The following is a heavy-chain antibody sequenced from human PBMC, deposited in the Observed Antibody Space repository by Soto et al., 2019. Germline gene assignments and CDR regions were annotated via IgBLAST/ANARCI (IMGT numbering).Heavy chain of an antibody. D-gene: IGHD2-21*02. Sequence: SETLSLTCTVSGGSISSYYWSWIRQPPGKGLEWIGYIYYSGSTNYNPSLKSRVTISVDTSKNQFSLKLSSVTAADTAVYYCARAYCGGDCYSAEYFQHWGQGTLVTVSS. CDR1: GGSISSYY. CDR3: ARAYCGGDCYSAEYFQH. V-gene: IGHV4-59*01. CDR2: IYYSGST. J-gene: IGHJ1*01.